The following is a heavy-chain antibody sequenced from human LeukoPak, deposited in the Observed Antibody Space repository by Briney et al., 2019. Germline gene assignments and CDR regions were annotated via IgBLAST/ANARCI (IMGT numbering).Heavy chain of an antibody. Sequence: GGALRLSCAASGFTFSSYGMHWVGQAPGKGLEGVAFIRYDGSKKYYADSVKGRFTISRDNSKNTLYLQMNSLRAEDTAVYYCAKGIVGATRVRYYFDYWGQGTLVTVSS. CDR3: AKGIVGATRVRYYFDY. CDR2: IRYDGSKK. J-gene: IGHJ4*02. V-gene: IGHV3-30*02. D-gene: IGHD1-26*01. CDR1: GFTFSSYG.